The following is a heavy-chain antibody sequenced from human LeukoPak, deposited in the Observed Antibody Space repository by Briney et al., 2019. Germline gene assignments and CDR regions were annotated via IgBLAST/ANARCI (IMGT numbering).Heavy chain of an antibody. CDR3: ATDPLLGKYDSSGYLDY. D-gene: IGHD3-22*01. Sequence: ASVTLSFTVSGSTLTKISMHWVRQAPGKRREGMGGFDAEDVETIYAQKFQGRVTMTEDTSTDTAYMELSSLRSEDTAVYYCATDPLLGKYDSSGYLDYWGQGTLVTVSS. V-gene: IGHV1-24*01. CDR2: FDAEDVET. CDR1: GSTLTKIS. J-gene: IGHJ4*02.